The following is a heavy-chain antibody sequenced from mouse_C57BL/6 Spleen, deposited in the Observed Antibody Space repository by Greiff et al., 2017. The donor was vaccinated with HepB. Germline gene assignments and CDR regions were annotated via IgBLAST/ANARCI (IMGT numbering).Heavy chain of an antibody. Sequence: VKLMESGAELARPGASVKLSCKASGYTFTSYGISWVKQRTGQGLEWIGEIYPRSGNTYYNEKFKGKATLTADKSSSTAYMELSSLTSEDSAVYFCARAETAQVQAWFAYWGQGTLVTVSA. CDR2: IYPRSGNT. J-gene: IGHJ3*01. D-gene: IGHD3-2*02. V-gene: IGHV1-81*01. CDR3: ARAETAQVQAWFAY. CDR1: GYTFTSYG.